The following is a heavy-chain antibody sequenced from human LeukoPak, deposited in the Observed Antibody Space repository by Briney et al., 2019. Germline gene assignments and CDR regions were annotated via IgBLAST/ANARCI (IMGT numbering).Heavy chain of an antibody. CDR2: ISYDGSLK. Sequence: GGSLRLSCAASGFTFSSYAMHWVRQAPGKGLEWVAGISYDGSLKYYADSVKGRFTISRDNSKNTLYVQMDSLRAEDTAVYYCAKAPFSTYYYDSSGYYGWYFDLWGRGTLVTVSS. CDR3: AKAPFSTYYYDSSGYYGWYFDL. CDR1: GFTFSSYA. V-gene: IGHV3-30-3*02. J-gene: IGHJ2*01. D-gene: IGHD3-22*01.